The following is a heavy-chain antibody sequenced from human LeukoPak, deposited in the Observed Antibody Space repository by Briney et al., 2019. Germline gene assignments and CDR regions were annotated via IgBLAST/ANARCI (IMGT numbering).Heavy chain of an antibody. V-gene: IGHV3-74*01. D-gene: IGHD1-26*01. CDR1: GFTFSTSW. CDR2: MNNGGSTV. Sequence: GGSLRLSCAASGFTFSTSWMHWVRQAPGEGLVWVSRMNNGGSTVNYADSVKGRFTISRDNAKNTLYLQMNSLTVEDTAVYYCATAGRYRFDNWGQGILVTVSS. CDR3: ATAGRYRFDN. J-gene: IGHJ5*02.